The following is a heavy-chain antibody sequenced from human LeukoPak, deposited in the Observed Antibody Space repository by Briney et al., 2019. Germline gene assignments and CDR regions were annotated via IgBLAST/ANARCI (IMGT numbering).Heavy chain of an antibody. CDR2: TNWDTNNV. CDR1: GYYFGDYG. Sequence: GGSLRLSCVASGYYFGDYGMHWVRQAPGKGLEWVSGTNWDTNNVGYADSVKGRFTISRDNAKNSLYLQMNSLRAEDTAVYYCAKDIGYCGGGSCSSDYFGLDVWGLGTTVTVPS. J-gene: IGHJ6*02. D-gene: IGHD2-15*01. V-gene: IGHV3-9*01. CDR3: AKDIGYCGGGSCSSDYFGLDV.